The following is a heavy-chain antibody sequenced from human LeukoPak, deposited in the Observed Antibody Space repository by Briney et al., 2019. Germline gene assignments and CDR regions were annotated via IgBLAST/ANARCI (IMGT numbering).Heavy chain of an antibody. D-gene: IGHD3-3*01. J-gene: IGHJ4*02. CDR3: ASGPPFLKYFEY. CDR1: GFTFSSYA. CDR2: ISVGAEYI. V-gene: IGHV3-23*01. Sequence: PGGSLRLSCAASGFTFSSYAMNWVRQAPGKGLEWVSTISVGAEYIFYADSVKGRFTISRDDSNNAPYLQMHSLRAEDTALYYCASGPPFLKYFEYWGQGTLVTVSS.